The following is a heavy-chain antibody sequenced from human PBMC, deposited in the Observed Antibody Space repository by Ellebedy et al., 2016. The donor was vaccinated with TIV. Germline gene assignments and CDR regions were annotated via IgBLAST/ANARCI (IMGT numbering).Heavy chain of an antibody. D-gene: IGHD2-21*01. CDR1: GFTFSNYN. J-gene: IGHJ4*02. CDR2: ISSSSSTI. Sequence: PGGSLRLSCAASGFTFSNYNMNRVRQAPGRGLEWVSYISSSSSTIYYPDSVEGRFTISRDNSKNTLSLQMNPLRVEDTAVYYCVREPGPGESYGGGDSTDFWGQGTLVTVSS. V-gene: IGHV3-48*01. CDR3: VREPGPGESYGGGDSTDF.